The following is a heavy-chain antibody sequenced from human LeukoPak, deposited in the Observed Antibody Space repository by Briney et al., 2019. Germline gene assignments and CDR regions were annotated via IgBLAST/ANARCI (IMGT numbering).Heavy chain of an antibody. D-gene: IGHD1-26*01. CDR3: ARLIVGATTIHFDY. V-gene: IGHV4-34*01. CDR2: INHSGST. Sequence: SETLSLTCAVYGGSFSGYYWSWIRQPPGKGLEWIGEINHSGSTNYNPSLKSRVTISVDTSKNQFSLKLSSVTAADTAVYYRARLIVGATTIHFDYWGQGTLVTVSS. J-gene: IGHJ4*02. CDR1: GGSFSGYY.